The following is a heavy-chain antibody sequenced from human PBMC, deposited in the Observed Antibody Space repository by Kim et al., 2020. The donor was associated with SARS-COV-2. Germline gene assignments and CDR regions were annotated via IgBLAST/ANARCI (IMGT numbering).Heavy chain of an antibody. CDR3: ARVEPYYYYYGMDV. CDR1: GFTFDDYG. V-gene: IGHV3-20*01. Sequence: GGSLRLSCAASGFTFDDYGMSWVRQAPGKGLEWVSGINWNGGSTGYADSVKGRFTISRDNAKNSLYLQMNSLRAEDTALYHCARVEPYYYYYGMDVWGQGTTVTVSS. J-gene: IGHJ6*02. CDR2: INWNGGST.